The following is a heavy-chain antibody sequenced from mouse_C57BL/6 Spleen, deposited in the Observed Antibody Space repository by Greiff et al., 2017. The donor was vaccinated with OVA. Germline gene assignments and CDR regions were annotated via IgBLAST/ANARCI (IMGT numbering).Heavy chain of an antibody. Sequence: EVHLVESGPGLVKPSQSLSLTCSVTGYSITSGYYWNWIRQFPGNKLEWMGYISYDGSNNYNPSLKNRISITRDTSKNQFFLKLNSVTTEDTATYYCARDRTTVVAPLDYWGQGTTLTVSS. CDR1: GYSITSGYY. CDR3: ARDRTTVVAPLDY. CDR2: ISYDGSN. J-gene: IGHJ2*01. V-gene: IGHV3-6*01. D-gene: IGHD1-1*01.